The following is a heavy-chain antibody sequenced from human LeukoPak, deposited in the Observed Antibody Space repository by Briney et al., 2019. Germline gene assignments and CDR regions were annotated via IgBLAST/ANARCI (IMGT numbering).Heavy chain of an antibody. Sequence: GGSLRLSCAASGFTFGTYGMSWVRQAPGKGPEWVSTFGGSGASVYYADSVKGRFTVSRDNSKNTLYLQMNSLRVEDTAVYYCAKSGLYYYDYWGQGTLVTVSS. J-gene: IGHJ4*02. CDR1: GFTFGTYG. D-gene: IGHD3-10*01. V-gene: IGHV3-23*01. CDR2: FGGSGASV. CDR3: AKSGLYYYDY.